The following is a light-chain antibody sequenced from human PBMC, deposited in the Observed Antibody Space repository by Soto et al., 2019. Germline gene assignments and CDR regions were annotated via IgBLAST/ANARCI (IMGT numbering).Light chain of an antibody. V-gene: IGKV3-20*01. CDR2: GAS. J-gene: IGKJ1*01. Sequence: EIVLTQSPGARSLSPGERATLSCGASQSVSSSYLAWYQQKPGQAPRLLIYGASTRATGIPDRFSGSGSGTDFTLTISRLEPVDFAVYYCQQYGSSPRTFGQGTKVEIK. CDR1: QSVSSSY. CDR3: QQYGSSPRT.